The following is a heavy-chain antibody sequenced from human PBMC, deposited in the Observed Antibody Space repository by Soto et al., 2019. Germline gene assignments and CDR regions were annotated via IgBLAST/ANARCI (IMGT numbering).Heavy chain of an antibody. CDR3: ARGGRYYDTSGSSYYLDY. J-gene: IGHJ4*02. CDR1: GGSISSNIW. D-gene: IGHD3-22*01. Sequence: SETLSLTCVVSGGSISSNIWWSWVRQPPGKGLEWIGEIYHTGSTSYNSSLKSRLSISVDKSENQFSLRLNSVTAADTAVYYCARGGRYYDTSGSSYYLDYWGQGTLVTVSS. CDR2: IYHTGST. V-gene: IGHV4-4*02.